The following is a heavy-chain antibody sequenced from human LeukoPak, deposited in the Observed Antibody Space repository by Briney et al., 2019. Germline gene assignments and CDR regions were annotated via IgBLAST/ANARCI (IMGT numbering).Heavy chain of an antibody. CDR3: ARGRAARPRRHGSNWFDP. V-gene: IGHV1-8*03. D-gene: IGHD6-6*01. CDR2: MNPNSGDT. J-gene: IGHJ5*02. CDR1: EYTFTGYY. Sequence: ASVKVSCKTSEYTFTGYYMHWVRQATGQGLEWMGWMNPNSGDTGYAQKFQGRVTITWNTSISTAYMELSSLRSEDTAVYYCARGRAARPRRHGSNWFDPWGQGTLVTVSS.